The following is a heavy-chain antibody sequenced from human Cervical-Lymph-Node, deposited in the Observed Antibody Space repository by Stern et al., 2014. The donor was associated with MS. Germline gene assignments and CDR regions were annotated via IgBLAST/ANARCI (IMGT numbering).Heavy chain of an antibody. J-gene: IGHJ3*02. Sequence: VQLGESGPGLVKPSQTLSLTCTVSGGSLSSDGDCWNWIRQLPGKGLERIGYISYSGNTYNNPSLKSRVTISVDTSKNQFSLKLSSVTAADTAVYYCARDGPQVGAGSFDIWGRGTMVTVSS. CDR2: ISYSGNT. CDR1: GGSLSSDGDC. V-gene: IGHV4-31*03. CDR3: ARDGPQVGAGSFDI. D-gene: IGHD1-26*01.